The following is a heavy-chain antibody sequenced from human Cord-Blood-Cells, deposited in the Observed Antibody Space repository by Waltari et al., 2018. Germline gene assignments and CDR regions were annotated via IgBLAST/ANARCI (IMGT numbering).Heavy chain of an antibody. D-gene: IGHD3-16*01. CDR1: GGSFSGYY. Sequence: QVQLQQWGAGLLKPSETLSLTCAVYGGSFSGYYWSWIRQPPGKGLEWIGEINHGGSTNYNPSLKSRVTISVDTSKNQFSLKLSSVTAADTAVYYCARRPTPAGLRGGYMDVWGKGTTVTVSS. V-gene: IGHV4-34*01. CDR3: ARRPTPAGLRGGYMDV. CDR2: INHGGST. J-gene: IGHJ6*03.